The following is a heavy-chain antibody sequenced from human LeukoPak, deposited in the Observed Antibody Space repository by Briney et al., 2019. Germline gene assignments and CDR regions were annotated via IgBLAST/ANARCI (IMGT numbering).Heavy chain of an antibody. CDR3: AKDILPYCSGGSCYSFDY. CDR2: ISGSGGST. CDR1: GFTFSSYA. V-gene: IGHV3-23*01. D-gene: IGHD2-15*01. Sequence: GGSLRLSCAASGFTFSSYAMSWVRQAPGKGLEWVSAISGSGGSTYYADSVKGRFTISRDNSKNTLYLQMNSLRAEDTAVYYCAKDILPYCSGGSCYSFDYWGQGTLVTVSS. J-gene: IGHJ4*02.